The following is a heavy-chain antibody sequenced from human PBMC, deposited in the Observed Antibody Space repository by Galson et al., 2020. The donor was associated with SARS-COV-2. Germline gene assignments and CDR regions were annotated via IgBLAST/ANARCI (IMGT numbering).Heavy chain of an antibody. J-gene: IGHJ4*02. CDR1: GGSISSGDYY. V-gene: IGHV4-30-4*01. CDR3: ARTAPYGGNLFDY. CDR2: IYDSGYT. D-gene: IGHD5-12*01. Sequence: SETLSLTCTVSGGSISSGDYYWTWIRQSPGKGLEWIGHIYDSGYTYDNPSLRGRITMSLDTSKNQFSLMLHAVTAADTAVYFCARTAPYGGNLFDYWAGEPWSPSPQ.